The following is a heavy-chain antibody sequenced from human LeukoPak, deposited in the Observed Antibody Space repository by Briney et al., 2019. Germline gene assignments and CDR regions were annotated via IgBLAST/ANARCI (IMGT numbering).Heavy chain of an antibody. V-gene: IGHV3-48*04. CDR3: ASPLLWFGELLSQIPL. CDR2: ISSSGSTI. Sequence: GGSLRLSCAASGFTFTTYWMNWVRQAPGKGLEWVSYISSSGSTIYYADSVKGRFTISRDNAKNSLYLQMNSLRAEDTAVYYCASPLLWFGELLSQIPLWGQGTLVTVSS. CDR1: GFTFTTYW. D-gene: IGHD3-10*01. J-gene: IGHJ4*02.